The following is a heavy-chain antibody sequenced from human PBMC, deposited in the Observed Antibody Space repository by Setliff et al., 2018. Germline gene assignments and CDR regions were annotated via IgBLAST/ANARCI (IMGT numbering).Heavy chain of an antibody. D-gene: IGHD2-2*01. CDR2: VYYSGTA. Sequence: PSETLSLTCSVSDGSMTSGSYYWGWIRQSPGKGLEWIGSVYYSGTAYYNPSLKSRLYMSVDTSKNQFTLKVISVTAADTAVYYCARLSCSSNSCPFDYWVQGTLVTVSS. CDR3: ARLSCSSNSCPFDY. J-gene: IGHJ4*02. V-gene: IGHV4-39*06. CDR1: DGSMTSGSYY.